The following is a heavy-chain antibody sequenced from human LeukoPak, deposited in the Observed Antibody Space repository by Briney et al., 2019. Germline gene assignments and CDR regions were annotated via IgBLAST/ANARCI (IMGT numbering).Heavy chain of an antibody. CDR2: IWYDGSNK. CDR1: GFTFSSYG. CDR3: AREGRITMIVVVIAPLDY. D-gene: IGHD3-22*01. Sequence: GGSLRLSCAASGFTFSSYGMHWVRQAPGKGLEWVAVIWYDGSNKYYADSVKGRFTISRDNSKNTLYLQMNSLRAEDTAVYYCAREGRITMIVVVIAPLDYWGQGTLVTVSS. V-gene: IGHV3-33*01. J-gene: IGHJ4*02.